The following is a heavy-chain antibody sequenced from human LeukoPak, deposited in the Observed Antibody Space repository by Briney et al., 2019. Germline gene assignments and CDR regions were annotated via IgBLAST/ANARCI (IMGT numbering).Heavy chain of an antibody. CDR3: ARDPRYDFWSGYADY. J-gene: IGHJ4*02. V-gene: IGHV3-21*01. D-gene: IGHD3-3*01. Sequence: GGSLRLSCAASGFTFSSYSMNWVAQAPGRGRKGAPPISSSSSYIYYADSVKGRFTISRDNAKNSLYLQMNSLRAEDTAVYYCARDPRYDFWSGYADYWGQGTLVTVSS. CDR2: ISSSSSYI. CDR1: GFTFSSYS.